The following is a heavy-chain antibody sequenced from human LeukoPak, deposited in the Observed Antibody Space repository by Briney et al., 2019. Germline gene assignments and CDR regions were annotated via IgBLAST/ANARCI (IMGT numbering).Heavy chain of an antibody. CDR2: ISGSGGGT. CDR1: GFAFNNYV. J-gene: IGHJ4*02. Sequence: LPGGSLRLSCAAPGFAFNNYVMTWVRRAPDKGLEWVSTISGSGGGTYYADSVKGRFTISRDDSKNTLYLQMNSLRADDTAVYYCAKDLGRYRNNFFDYWGQGNLVTVSS. D-gene: IGHD1-26*01. V-gene: IGHV3-23*01. CDR3: AKDLGRYRNNFFDY.